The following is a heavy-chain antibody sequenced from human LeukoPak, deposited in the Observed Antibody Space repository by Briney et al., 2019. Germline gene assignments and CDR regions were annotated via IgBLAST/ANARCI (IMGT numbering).Heavy chain of an antibody. J-gene: IGHJ6*03. D-gene: IGHD2-2*01. CDR2: MNPNSGNT. CDR1: GYTFTNYD. Sequence: GASVKVSCKASGYTFTNYDINWVRQATGQGLEWMGWMNPNSGNTGYAQKFQGRVTMTRDMSTSTVYMELSSLRSEDTAVYYCARAGLSPGDIVVVPAAIPNYYYYYMDVWGKGTTVTVSS. V-gene: IGHV1-8*01. CDR3: ARAGLSPGDIVVVPAAIPNYYYYYMDV.